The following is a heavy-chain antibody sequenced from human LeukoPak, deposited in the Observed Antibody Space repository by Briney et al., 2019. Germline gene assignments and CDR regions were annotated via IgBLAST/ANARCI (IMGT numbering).Heavy chain of an antibody. CDR1: GFTFSSYS. Sequence: GGSLRLSCAASGFTFSSYSMNWVRQAPGKGLEWVSSISSSSSYIYYADSVKGRFTISRDNAKNSLYLQMNSLRAEDTAVYYCARTRDARYNWNDYVDVWGKGTTVTVSS. CDR2: ISSSSSYI. J-gene: IGHJ6*03. D-gene: IGHD1-1*01. V-gene: IGHV3-21*01. CDR3: ARTRDARYNWNDYVDV.